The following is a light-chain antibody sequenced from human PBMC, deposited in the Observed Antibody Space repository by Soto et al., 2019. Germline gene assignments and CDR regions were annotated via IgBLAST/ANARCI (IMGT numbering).Light chain of an antibody. J-gene: IGKJ4*01. CDR1: RNIRSW. CDR3: PQVEIYPSP. Sequence: IQSTQSPYTLSAYIGDRVTVTCRASRNIRSWLAWYQQKAGKAPKLLIYAASSLQSGVPSRFSGSGFGTDFTLTITSLQPEDFATYYCPQVEIYPSPFGGGTIVDI. V-gene: IGKV1-5*01. CDR2: AAS.